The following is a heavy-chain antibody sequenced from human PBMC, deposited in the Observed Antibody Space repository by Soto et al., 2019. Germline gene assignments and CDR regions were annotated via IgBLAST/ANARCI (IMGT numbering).Heavy chain of an antibody. CDR1: GGSISSGGYY. CDR3: ARDRLTATTGIAAAPFDP. V-gene: IGHV4-31*03. Sequence: PSETLSLTCTVSGGSISSGGYYWSWIRQHPGKGLEWIGYIYYSGSTYYNPSLKSRVTISVDTSKNQFSLKLSSVTAADTAVYYCARDRLTATTGIAAAPFDPWGQGTLVTVSS. D-gene: IGHD6-13*01. CDR2: IYYSGST. J-gene: IGHJ5*02.